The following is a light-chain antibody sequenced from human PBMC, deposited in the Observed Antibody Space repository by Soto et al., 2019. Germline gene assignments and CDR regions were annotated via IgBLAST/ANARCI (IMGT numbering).Light chain of an antibody. J-gene: IGKJ4*01. Sequence: EIVMTQSPATLSVSPGERVTLSCRATQSVGDNLAWYQQKPGQTPRLLIYGASTRATGIPARFSGSGSGTDFILTISSLQSEDSAVYYCQQYGIWPPLTFGGGTKVEIK. CDR2: GAS. CDR1: QSVGDN. CDR3: QQYGIWPPLT. V-gene: IGKV3-15*01.